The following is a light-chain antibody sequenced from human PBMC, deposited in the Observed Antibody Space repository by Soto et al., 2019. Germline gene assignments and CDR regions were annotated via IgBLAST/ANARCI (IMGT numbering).Light chain of an antibody. Sequence: QSALTQPPSASGSPGQSVTISCTGTSSDVGGSNYVSWYQHHPGKAPKLIIYEVTKRPSGVPDRFSGSKSGNTASLTVSGLQAEDEADYHCSSYEVNNDLKLFGGGTKLTVL. V-gene: IGLV2-8*01. CDR3: SSYEVNNDLKL. CDR2: EVT. J-gene: IGLJ2*01. CDR1: SSDVGGSNY.